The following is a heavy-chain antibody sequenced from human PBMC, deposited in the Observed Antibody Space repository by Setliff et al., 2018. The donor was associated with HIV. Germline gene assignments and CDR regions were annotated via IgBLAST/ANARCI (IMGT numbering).Heavy chain of an antibody. CDR3: ARGTLVVPDARDYYYYLDI. CDR2: INHSGST. D-gene: IGHD2-2*01. Sequence: PSETLSLTCAVYGGSFSGYYWTWIRQPPGKGLEWIGEINHSGSTNDNPSLKRRLTISVDTSKNQFSLRLRSVTAADSAVYYCARGTLVVPDARDYYYYLDIWGQGNTVTVSS. V-gene: IGHV4-34*01. J-gene: IGHJ6*03. CDR1: GGSFSGYY.